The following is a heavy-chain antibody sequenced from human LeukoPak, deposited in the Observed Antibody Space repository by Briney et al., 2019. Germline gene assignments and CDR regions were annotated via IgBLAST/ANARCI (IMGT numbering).Heavy chain of an antibody. D-gene: IGHD3-22*01. J-gene: IGHJ4*02. V-gene: IGHV3-48*03. Sequence: GGSLRLSCAASVFTFSSYEMNWVRQAPGKGLEWVSYISRSGSTIYYADSVKGRFTISRDNAKNSLYLQMNSLRAEDTAVYYCARLIRYYYDSSGYYYRGYYFDYWGQGTLVTVSS. CDR2: ISRSGSTI. CDR1: VFTFSSYE. CDR3: ARLIRYYYDSSGYYYRGYYFDY.